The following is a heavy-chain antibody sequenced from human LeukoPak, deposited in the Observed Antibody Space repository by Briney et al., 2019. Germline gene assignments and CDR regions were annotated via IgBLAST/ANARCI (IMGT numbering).Heavy chain of an antibody. Sequence: SETLSLTCTVSGGSISSHYWSWIRQPPGKGLEWIGYIYYSGSTNYNPSLKSRVTISVDTSKNQFSLKLSSVTAADTAVYYCARSYDFWSGYPRWYYYYYMDVWGKGTTVTDSS. D-gene: IGHD3-3*01. J-gene: IGHJ6*03. V-gene: IGHV4-59*11. CDR3: ARSYDFWSGYPRWYYYYYMDV. CDR1: GGSISSHY. CDR2: IYYSGST.